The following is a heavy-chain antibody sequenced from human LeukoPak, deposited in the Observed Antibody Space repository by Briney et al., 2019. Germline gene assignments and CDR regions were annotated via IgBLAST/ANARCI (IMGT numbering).Heavy chain of an antibody. CDR1: GFTFSSYA. CDR3: AREAVNYYMDV. D-gene: IGHD4-23*01. Sequence: GRSLRLSCAASGFTFSSYAMHWVRQAPGKGLEWAAVISYDGSNKYYADSVKGRFTISRDNSKNTLYLQMNSLRAEDTAVYYCAREAVNYYMDVWGKGTTVTVSS. J-gene: IGHJ6*03. CDR2: ISYDGSNK. V-gene: IGHV3-30-3*01.